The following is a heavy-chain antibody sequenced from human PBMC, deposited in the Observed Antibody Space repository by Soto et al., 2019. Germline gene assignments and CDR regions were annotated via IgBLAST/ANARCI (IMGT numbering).Heavy chain of an antibody. V-gene: IGHV4-30-2*03. CDR2: IYHSGST. CDR3: ARHPSDFWFDP. J-gene: IGHJ5*02. CDR1: GGSISSGGYS. D-gene: IGHD2-21*02. Sequence: SRTCAVSGGSISSGGYSWSWIRQPPGKGLEWIGYIYHSGSTYYNPSLKSRVTVSVDTSKNQFSLKLSSVTAADTAVYYCARHPSDFWFDPWGQGTLVTVSS.